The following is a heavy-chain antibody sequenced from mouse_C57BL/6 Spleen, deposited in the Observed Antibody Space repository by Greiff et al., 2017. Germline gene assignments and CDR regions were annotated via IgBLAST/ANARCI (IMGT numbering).Heavy chain of an antibody. CDR2: INPSSGYT. CDR1: GYTFTSYW. Sequence: QVHVKQSGAELAKPGASVKLSCKASGYTFTSYWMHWVKQRPGQGLEWIGYINPSSGYTKYNQKFKDKATLTADKSSNTAYMQLSSLTNEYSAVYYCARSWDGAYWGQGTLVTVSA. D-gene: IGHD4-1*01. V-gene: IGHV1-7*01. CDR3: ARSWDGAY. J-gene: IGHJ3*01.